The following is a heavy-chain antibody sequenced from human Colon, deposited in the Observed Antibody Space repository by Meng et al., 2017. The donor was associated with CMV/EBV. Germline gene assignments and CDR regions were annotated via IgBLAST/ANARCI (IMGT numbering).Heavy chain of an antibody. D-gene: IGHD4-17*01. CDR2: IYYSGST. CDR1: GGSISSGDYY. CDR3: ARAWLPDLNYGDYLCWFDP. V-gene: IGHV4-30-4*08. J-gene: IGHJ5*02. Sequence: SETLSLTCTVSGGSISSGDYYWSWIRQPPGKGLEWIGYIYYSGSTYYNPSLKSRVTISVDTSKNQFSLKLSSVTAADTAVYYCARAWLPDLNYGDYLCWFDPWGQGTLVTVSS.